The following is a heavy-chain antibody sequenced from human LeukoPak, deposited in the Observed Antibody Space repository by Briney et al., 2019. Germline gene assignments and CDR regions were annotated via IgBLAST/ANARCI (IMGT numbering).Heavy chain of an antibody. D-gene: IGHD6-19*01. Sequence: GGSLRLSCAASGFTVSSNYMSWVRQAPGKGLEWVAVISYDGSNKYYADSVKGRFTISRDNSKNTLYLQMNSLRAEDTAVYYCAKDMSVAGTVMAYWGQGTLVTVSS. CDR3: AKDMSVAGTVMAY. CDR1: GFTVSSNY. V-gene: IGHV3-30*18. J-gene: IGHJ4*02. CDR2: ISYDGSNK.